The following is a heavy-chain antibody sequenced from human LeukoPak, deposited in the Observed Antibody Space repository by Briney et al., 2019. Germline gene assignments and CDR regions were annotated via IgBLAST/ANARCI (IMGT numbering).Heavy chain of an antibody. D-gene: IGHD1-26*01. CDR2: INPNSGGT. CDR3: ARDQKRVGATGLPDY. CDR1: GYTFTGYY. V-gene: IGHV1-2*02. Sequence: AASVKVSCKASGYTFTGYYMRWVRKAPGQALEWMGWINPNSGGTNYAQKFQGRVTMTRDTSISTAYMELSRLRSDDTAVYYCARDQKRVGATGLPDYWGQGTLVTVSS. J-gene: IGHJ4*02.